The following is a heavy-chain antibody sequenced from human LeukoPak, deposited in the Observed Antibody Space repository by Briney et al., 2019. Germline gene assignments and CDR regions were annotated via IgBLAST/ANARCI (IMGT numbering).Heavy chain of an antibody. CDR3: ARGIAAAAGY. CDR2: INTNTGNP. D-gene: IGHD6-13*01. J-gene: IGHJ4*02. Sequence: GASVKVSCKASGYTFTGYYIHWVRQAPGQGLEWMGWINTNTGNPTYAQGFTGRFVFSLDTSVSTAYLQISSLKAEDTAVYYCARGIAAAAGYWGQGTLVTVSS. CDR1: GYTFTGYY. V-gene: IGHV7-4-1*02.